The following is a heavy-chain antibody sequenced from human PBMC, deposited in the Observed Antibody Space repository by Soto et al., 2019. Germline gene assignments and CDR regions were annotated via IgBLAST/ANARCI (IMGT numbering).Heavy chain of an antibody. D-gene: IGHD5-18*01. Sequence: ASVKVSCKASGYTFTGYYMHWVRQAPGQGLEWMGWINPNSGGTNYAQKFQGRVTMTTDTSTSTAYMELRSLRSDDTAVYYCARDVGYGLIDYWGQGTLVTVSS. CDR1: GYTFTGYY. CDR2: INPNSGGT. V-gene: IGHV1-2*02. CDR3: ARDVGYGLIDY. J-gene: IGHJ4*02.